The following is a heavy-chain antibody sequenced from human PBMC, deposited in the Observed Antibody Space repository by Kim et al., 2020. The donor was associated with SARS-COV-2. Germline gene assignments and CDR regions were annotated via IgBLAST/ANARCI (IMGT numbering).Heavy chain of an antibody. CDR3: ARAPITGTWFDP. D-gene: IGHD1-7*01. CDR1: GFTFSSYG. J-gene: IGHJ5*02. V-gene: IGHV3-33*01. Sequence: GGSLRLSCAASGFTFSSYGMHWVRQAPGKGLEWVAVIWYDGSNKYYADSVKGRFTISRDNSKNTLYLQMNSLRAEDTAVYYCARAPITGTWFDPWGQGTLVTVSS. CDR2: IWYDGSNK.